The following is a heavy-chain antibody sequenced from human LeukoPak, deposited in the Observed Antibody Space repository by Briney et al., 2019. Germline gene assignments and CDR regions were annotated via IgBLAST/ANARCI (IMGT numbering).Heavy chain of an antibody. J-gene: IGHJ5*02. D-gene: IGHD3-10*01. V-gene: IGHV4-39*07. Sequence: PSETLSLTCTVSGGSISSSSYYWGWIRQPPGKGLEWIGSIYYSGSTYYNPSLKSRVTISVDTSKNQFSLKLSSVTAADTAVYFCARNLWFGELLAAELDRFDPWGQGTLVTVSS. CDR1: GGSISSSSYY. CDR3: ARNLWFGELLAAELDRFDP. CDR2: IYYSGST.